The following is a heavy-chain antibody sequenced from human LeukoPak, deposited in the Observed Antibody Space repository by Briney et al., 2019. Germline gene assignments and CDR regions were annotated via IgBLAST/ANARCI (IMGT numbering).Heavy chain of an antibody. D-gene: IGHD2-15*01. Sequence: ASVRVSCKASGYTFTTYYVHWVRQAPGQEIEWMGWFNPKSGGTNYAQKFQGRVTMTRDTAITTVYMELNSLRSDDTAVYYCAKEGGYCSGGTCYPWWFDAWGQGTLVTVSS. CDR3: AKEGGYCSGGTCYPWWFDA. CDR1: GYTFTTYY. V-gene: IGHV1-2*02. J-gene: IGHJ5*02. CDR2: FNPKSGGT.